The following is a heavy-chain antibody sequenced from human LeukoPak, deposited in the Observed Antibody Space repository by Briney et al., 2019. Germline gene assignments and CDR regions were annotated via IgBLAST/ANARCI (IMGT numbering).Heavy chain of an antibody. CDR1: GYTFTGYY. J-gene: IGHJ4*02. V-gene: IGHV1-2*02. Sequence: ASVKVSCKASGYTFTGYYMHWVRQAPGQGLEWMGWINPNSGGTNYAQKFQGRVTMTRDTSISTAYMELSRLRSDDTAVYYCARDLKYSGSYSDYWGQGTLVTVSS. CDR3: ARDLKYSGSYSDY. CDR2: INPNSGGT. D-gene: IGHD1-26*01.